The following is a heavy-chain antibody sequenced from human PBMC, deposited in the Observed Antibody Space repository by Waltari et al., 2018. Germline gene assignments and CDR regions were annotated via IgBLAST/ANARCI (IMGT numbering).Heavy chain of an antibody. CDR1: GFTFSSFW. V-gene: IGHV3-74*01. CDR2: INSDGSDT. J-gene: IGHJ3*02. CDR3: TRDSPSWI. Sequence: EGQLVESGGGLVQPGGSLKRYCAASGFTFSSFWMHWVRQVPGQGLVWVSRINSDGSDTIYADSVRARFTVSRDNAKNMAYLQMNSLRAEDTAIYYCTRDSPSWIWGQGTMVSVSS.